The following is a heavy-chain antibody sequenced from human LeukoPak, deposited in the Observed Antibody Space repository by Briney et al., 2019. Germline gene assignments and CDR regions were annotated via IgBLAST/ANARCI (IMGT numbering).Heavy chain of an antibody. CDR1: GLPLSSYS. CDR2: INIDSITV. CDR3: STAKFDN. V-gene: IGHV3-48*01. Sequence: GGSRRLSCAASGLPLSSYSINWVRKAPGKGLEWVSYINIDSITVNYADSVKGRFTISRDNAKNSLYLQMNSLRAEDTAVYYCSTAKFDNWGQGTLVTVSS. J-gene: IGHJ4*02.